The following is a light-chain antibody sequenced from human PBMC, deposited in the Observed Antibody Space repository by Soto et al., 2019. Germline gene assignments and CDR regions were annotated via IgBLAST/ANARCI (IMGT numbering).Light chain of an antibody. Sequence: IVMTQSPATLSVSPGERATLSCRASQSIDSKLAWYQQRPGQAPRLLIYGASTRATGIPARFSGRGSGTEFTLTIIGLQAEDLGVYYCQQYKSWRTFGQGTNVDIK. CDR1: QSIDSK. CDR2: GAS. V-gene: IGKV3-15*01. J-gene: IGKJ1*01. CDR3: QQYKSWRT.